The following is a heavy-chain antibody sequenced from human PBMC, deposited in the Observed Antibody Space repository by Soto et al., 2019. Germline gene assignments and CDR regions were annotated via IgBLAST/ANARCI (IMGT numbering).Heavy chain of an antibody. D-gene: IGHD2-2*01. CDR2: ISPDGSNT. Sequence: GGSLRLSCGASGFTFSVYWMHWVRQSPGKGPVWVSKISPDGSNTAYADSVKGRFTNSRDNAKNTLYLQMNSLRVEDTALYYCASGIYCSGTSCYAHEGDFWGQGTLVTVSS. CDR1: GFTFSVYW. CDR3: ASGIYCSGTSCYAHEGDF. V-gene: IGHV3-74*01. J-gene: IGHJ4*02.